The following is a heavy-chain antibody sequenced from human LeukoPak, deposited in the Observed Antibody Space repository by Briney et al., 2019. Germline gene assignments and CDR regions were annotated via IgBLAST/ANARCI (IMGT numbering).Heavy chain of an antibody. J-gene: IGHJ5*02. D-gene: IGHD6-19*01. CDR1: GGSISSYY. Sequence: SETLSLTCTVSGGSISSYYWSWIRQPPGKGLEWIGYIYYSGSTNYNPSLKSRVTISVDTSKNQFSLKLSSVTAADTAVYYCARRERGSSGWYSESWFDPWGQGTLVTVSS. V-gene: IGHV4-59*08. CDR3: ARRERGSSGWYSESWFDP. CDR2: IYYSGST.